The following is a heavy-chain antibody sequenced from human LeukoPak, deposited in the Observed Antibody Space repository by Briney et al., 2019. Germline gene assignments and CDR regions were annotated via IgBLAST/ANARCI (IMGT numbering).Heavy chain of an antibody. J-gene: IGHJ6*02. Sequence: SVKVSCKASGGTFSSYAISWVRQAPGQGLEWMGGIIPIFGTANYAQKFQGRVTITADESTSTAYMELSSLRSEDTAVYYCARGSGSYSPYYYYGMDVWGQGATATVSS. CDR1: GGTFSSYA. CDR3: ARGSGSYSPYYYYGMDV. CDR2: IIPIFGTA. V-gene: IGHV1-69*13. D-gene: IGHD1-26*01.